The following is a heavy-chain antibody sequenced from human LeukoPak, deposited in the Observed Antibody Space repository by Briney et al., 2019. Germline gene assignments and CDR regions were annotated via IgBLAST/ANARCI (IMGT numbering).Heavy chain of an antibody. D-gene: IGHD6-25*01. CDR2: INYTGST. J-gene: IGHJ5*02. CDR3: ARVAGYLPTRWFDP. V-gene: IGHV4-34*01. Sequence: SETLSLTCAVYGGSFSGFYWSWIRHVPGKGLEWIGEINYTGSTSYNPSLKSRVTISVETSQNQFLLLLTSVTAADTAVYYCARVAGYLPTRWFDPWGQGTHVTVSS. CDR1: GGSFSGFY.